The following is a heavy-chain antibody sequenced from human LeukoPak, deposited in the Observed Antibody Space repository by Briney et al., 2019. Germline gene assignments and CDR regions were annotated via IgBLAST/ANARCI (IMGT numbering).Heavy chain of an antibody. V-gene: IGHV3-23*01. Sequence: GGSLRLSCAASGFTFSSYAMTWVRQAPGKGLEWVSTISSDGGSGGTTYYADSVQGRFTISRDNSKNTLYLQMSSLRAEDTALYYCAKRGGYNSDPPNYSIDFWGQGTLVTVSS. J-gene: IGHJ4*02. CDR1: GFTFSSYA. CDR3: AKRGGYNSDPPNYSIDF. CDR2: ISSDGGSGGTT. D-gene: IGHD1-1*01.